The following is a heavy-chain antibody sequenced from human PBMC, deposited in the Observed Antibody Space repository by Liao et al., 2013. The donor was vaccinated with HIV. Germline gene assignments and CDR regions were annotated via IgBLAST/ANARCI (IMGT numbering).Heavy chain of an antibody. Sequence: QVHLQQWGAGLLKPSETLSLTCAVYGGSFSGYSWSWIRQPPGKGLEWMGEINHSGSTTYNPSLKSRVTISVDTSKNQFSLKLTSVTAADTAVYYCAREVLALDFLCDRLNHFDYWGQGSLVTVSS. J-gene: IGHJ4*02. CDR2: INHSGST. CDR3: AREVLALDFLCDRLNHFDY. D-gene: IGHD3-3*01. V-gene: IGHV4-34*01. CDR1: GGSFSGYS.